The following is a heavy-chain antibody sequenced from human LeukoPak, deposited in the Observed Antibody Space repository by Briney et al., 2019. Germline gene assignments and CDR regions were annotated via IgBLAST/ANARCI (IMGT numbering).Heavy chain of an antibody. J-gene: IGHJ6*02. CDR1: GFTFRSYEMN. V-gene: IGHV4-30-4*08. CDR3: ARASHAHGMDV. CDR2: IYYSRST. Sequence: LRLSCAASGFTFRSYEMNWVRQAPGKGREWIGYIYYSRSTYYNPSLKSRVTISVDTSKKQFSLKLSSVTAADTAVYYCARASHAHGMDVWGQGTTVTVS.